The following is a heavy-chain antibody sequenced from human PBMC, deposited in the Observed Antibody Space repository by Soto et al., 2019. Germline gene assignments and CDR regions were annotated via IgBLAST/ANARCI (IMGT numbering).Heavy chain of an antibody. J-gene: IGHJ6*03. D-gene: IGHD1-20*01. CDR3: ARAITGTGGYYYMDV. CDR1: GGSFSGYY. CDR2: INHSGST. V-gene: IGHV4-34*01. Sequence: PSETLSLTCAVYGGSFSGYYWSWIRQPPGKGLEWIGEINHSGSTNYNPSLKSRVTISVDTSKNQFSLKLSSVTAADTAVYYCARAITGTGGYYYMDVWGKGTTVTAP.